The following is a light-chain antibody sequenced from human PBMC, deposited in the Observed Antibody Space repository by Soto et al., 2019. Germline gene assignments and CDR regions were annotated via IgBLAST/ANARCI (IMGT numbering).Light chain of an antibody. Sequence: EIVLTQSPGTLCLSPGERATLSCRASQTISGTYIAWYQQKFGQAPRLLIHGVSTRATGIPDRFSGSGSGTDFTLTISRLEPEDFAVYYCQQYNNSPLTFGGGTKVDIK. CDR2: GVS. CDR1: QTISGTY. J-gene: IGKJ4*01. CDR3: QQYNNSPLT. V-gene: IGKV3-20*01.